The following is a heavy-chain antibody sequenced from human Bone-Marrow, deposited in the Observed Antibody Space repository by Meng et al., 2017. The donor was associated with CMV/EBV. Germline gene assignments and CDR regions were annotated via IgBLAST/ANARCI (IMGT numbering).Heavy chain of an antibody. J-gene: IGHJ6*02. CDR3: ATETTNSDGMNV. Sequence: GESLKISCAASGFTFSSYSMNWVRQAPGKGLEWVSLIYSGGSTYYADAAKGRFTVSKDDSKNTVFLQMNSLRPEDTAKYYCATETTNSDGMNVWGQGTTVTVSS. D-gene: IGHD1-1*01. CDR1: GFTFSSYS. CDR2: IYSGGST. V-gene: IGHV3-66*02.